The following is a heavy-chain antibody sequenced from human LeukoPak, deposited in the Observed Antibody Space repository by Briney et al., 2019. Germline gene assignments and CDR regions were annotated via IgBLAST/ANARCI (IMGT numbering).Heavy chain of an antibody. D-gene: IGHD5-18*01. V-gene: IGHV4-38-2*02. Sequence: PSETLSLTCTVSGYSISSGYYWGWIRQPPGKGLEWIGSIYHSGSTYYNPSLKSRVTISVDTSKNQFSLTLSSVTAADTAVYYCARGQKYKYGYTVTELGSGYFDYWGQGTLVTVSS. CDR1: GYSISSGYY. CDR3: ARGQKYKYGYTVTELGSGYFDY. J-gene: IGHJ4*02. CDR2: IYHSGST.